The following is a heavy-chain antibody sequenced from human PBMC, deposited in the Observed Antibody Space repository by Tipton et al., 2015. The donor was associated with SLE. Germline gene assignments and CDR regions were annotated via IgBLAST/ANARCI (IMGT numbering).Heavy chain of an antibody. CDR3: ARGGYSSGWYGDYFVY. CDR1: GDTISDHY. D-gene: IGHD6-19*01. V-gene: IGHV4-59*11. J-gene: IGHJ4*02. Sequence: TLSLTCTVSGDTISDHYWSWIRQPPGKGLEWIGYISYSGSTNYSPSLKSRVTISLATSKTQFSLKLRSVTAADTAIYYCARGGYSSGWYGDYFVYCGQGTLVTVSS. CDR2: ISYSGST.